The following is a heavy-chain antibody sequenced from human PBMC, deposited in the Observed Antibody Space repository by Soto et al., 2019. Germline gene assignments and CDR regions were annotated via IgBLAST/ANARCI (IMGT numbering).Heavy chain of an antibody. D-gene: IGHD3-10*01. J-gene: IGHJ3*01. CDR2: ISGSGGGT. Sequence: SXRRSCGSSGFTFSSYAMSWVRQAPGNGLEWVSSISGSGGGTYYADSVKGRFTISRDNSKNTLSLQMNSLRAEDTAVYYCAKSRGSGSYFNPSDAFDFWGQGTMVTVSS. CDR1: GFTFSSYA. CDR3: AKSRGSGSYFNPSDAFDF. V-gene: IGHV3-23*01.